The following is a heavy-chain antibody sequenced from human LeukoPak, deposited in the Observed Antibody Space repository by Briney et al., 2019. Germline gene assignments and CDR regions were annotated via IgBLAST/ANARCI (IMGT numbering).Heavy chain of an antibody. CDR2: INPNSGGT. D-gene: IGHD3-22*01. V-gene: IGHV1-2*02. CDR3: ARGPSSYYYDRGGAFDI. Sequence: ASVKVSCKASGYTFTGYYMHWVRQAPGQGLEWMGWINPNSGGTNYAQKFQGRVTMSRDTSISTAYMELSRLRSDDTAVYYCARGPSSYYYDRGGAFDIWGQGTMVTVSS. CDR1: GYTFTGYY. J-gene: IGHJ3*02.